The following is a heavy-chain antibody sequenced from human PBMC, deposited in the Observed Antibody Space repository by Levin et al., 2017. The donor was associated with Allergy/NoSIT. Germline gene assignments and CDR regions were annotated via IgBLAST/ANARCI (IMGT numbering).Heavy chain of an antibody. Sequence: EASVKVSCKASGYTFTTYSINWVRQAPGQGLEWMGWINTDTGNPTYAQGFTGRFVFSLDTSVSTAYLQISSLEAEDTAVYYCARSTSGWAPSSWGQGTLVTVSS. CDR2: INTDTGNP. J-gene: IGHJ5*02. CDR3: ARSTSGWAPSS. V-gene: IGHV7-4-1*02. D-gene: IGHD6-19*01. CDR1: GYTFTTYS.